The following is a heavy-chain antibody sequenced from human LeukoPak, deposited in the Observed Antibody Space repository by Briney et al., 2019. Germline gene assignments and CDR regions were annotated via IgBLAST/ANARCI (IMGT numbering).Heavy chain of an antibody. V-gene: IGHV4-59*01. J-gene: IGHJ4*02. Sequence: PSETLSLTCTVSGGSISSYYWSWIRQPPGKGLEWIGYIYYSGSTNYNPSLKSRVTISVDTSKNQFSLKLSPVTAADTAVYYCARDSRLNHFDYWGQGTLVTVSS. CDR2: IYYSGST. CDR1: GGSISSYY. CDR3: ARDSRLNHFDY. D-gene: IGHD2-2*01.